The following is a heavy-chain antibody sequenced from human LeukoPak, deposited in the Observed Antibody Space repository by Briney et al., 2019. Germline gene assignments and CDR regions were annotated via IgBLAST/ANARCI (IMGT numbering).Heavy chain of an antibody. Sequence: GGSLRLSCAASGFTFSSYGMHWVRQAPGKGLEWVAVISYDGSNKYYADSVKGRFTISRDNSKNTLYLQVNSLRAEDTAVYYCAKGQAIPDDYWGQGTLVTVSS. J-gene: IGHJ4*02. CDR1: GFTFSSYG. CDR2: ISYDGSNK. D-gene: IGHD2-2*01. V-gene: IGHV3-30*18. CDR3: AKGQAIPDDY.